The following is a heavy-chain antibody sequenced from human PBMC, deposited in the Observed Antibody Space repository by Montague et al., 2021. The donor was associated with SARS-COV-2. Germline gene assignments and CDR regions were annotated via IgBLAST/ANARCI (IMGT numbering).Heavy chain of an antibody. CDR3: AVQELAYFDY. V-gene: IGHV4-4*02. CDR1: GGSISSGNC. CDR2: IYHSGRT. J-gene: IGHJ4*02. Sequence: SETLSLTCAVSGGSISSGNCWSWVRQPPGKGLEWIGEIYHSGRTNYNPSLKSRVTISVDESTGHFSLKLMSVTAADTAVYYCAVQELAYFDYWGQGTLVTVSS. D-gene: IGHD5-24*01.